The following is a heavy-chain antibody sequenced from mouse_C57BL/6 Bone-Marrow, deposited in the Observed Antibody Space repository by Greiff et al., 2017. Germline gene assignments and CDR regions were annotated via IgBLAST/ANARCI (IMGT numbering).Heavy chain of an antibody. CDR3: AIYYDYDY. J-gene: IGHJ2*01. V-gene: IGHV1-61*01. CDR2: IYPSDSET. CDR1: GYTFTSYC. Sequence: QVQLQQPGAELVRPGSSVKLSCKASGYTFTSYCMDWVKQRPGQGLEWIGNIYPSDSETHYNQKFKDKATLTVDKSSSTAYMQLSSLTSEDSAVYYCAIYYDYDYWGQGTTLTVSS. D-gene: IGHD2-4*01.